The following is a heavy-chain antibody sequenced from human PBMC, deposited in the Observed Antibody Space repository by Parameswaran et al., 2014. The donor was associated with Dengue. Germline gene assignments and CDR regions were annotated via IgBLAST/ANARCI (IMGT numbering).Heavy chain of an antibody. V-gene: IGHV3-30*18. CDR2: ISSDGSNK. D-gene: IGHD6-19*01. Sequence: VRQMPGKGLKWVTFISSDGSNKYYADSVKGRFTISRDNSKNTLYLQLNSLRAGDTGIYYCAKSSRSGWYDYFDFWGQGTLVTSPQ. CDR3: AKSSRSGWYDYFDF. J-gene: IGHJ4*02.